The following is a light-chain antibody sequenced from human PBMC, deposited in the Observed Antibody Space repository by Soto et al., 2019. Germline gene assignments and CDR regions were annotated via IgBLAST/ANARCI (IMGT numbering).Light chain of an antibody. Sequence: DIQMTQSPSSLSASAGDRATITCRASQSISSNLNWYQQKPGKAPKLLIYGASTLETGVPSMLSGSGSGTEFTLPISSLQPEDFATYYCQQSYSTPRTFGQGTKV. CDR1: QSISSN. CDR2: GAS. V-gene: IGKV1-39*01. CDR3: QQSYSTPRT. J-gene: IGKJ1*01.